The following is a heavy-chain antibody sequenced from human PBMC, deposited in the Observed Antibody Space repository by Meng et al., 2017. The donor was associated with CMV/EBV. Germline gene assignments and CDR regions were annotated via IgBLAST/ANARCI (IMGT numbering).Heavy chain of an antibody. D-gene: IGHD6-13*01. J-gene: IGHJ5*02. CDR2: IYTSGST. CDR3: TRGKSSSWYRMVKANWFDP. CDR1: SISSYY. V-gene: IGHV4-4*07. Sequence: SISSYYWSWIRQPAGQGLEWIGRIYTSGSTNYNPSLKSRVTMSVDTSKNQFSLKLSSVTAADTAVYYCTRGKSSSWYRMVKANWFDPWGQGTLVTVSS.